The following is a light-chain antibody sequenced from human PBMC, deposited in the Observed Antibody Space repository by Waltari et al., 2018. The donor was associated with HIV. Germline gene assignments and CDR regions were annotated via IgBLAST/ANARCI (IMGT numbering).Light chain of an antibody. Sequence: QSALTQPASVSGSPGQSVTVSCSGSGKDLGAYDYVSWFQQHPDKAPQLIIFDSSKRPSGIPVRFSASKSGNTASLTISGLQPEDEADYFCCSYTSSDTWVFGGGTKVTVL. CDR1: GKDLGAYDY. V-gene: IGLV2-14*03. J-gene: IGLJ3*02. CDR3: CSYTSSDTWV. CDR2: DSS.